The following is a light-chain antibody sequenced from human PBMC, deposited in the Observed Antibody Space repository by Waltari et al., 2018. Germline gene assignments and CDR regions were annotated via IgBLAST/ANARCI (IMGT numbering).Light chain of an antibody. CDR3: AAWDDSLNAFV. CDR1: SSNIGSNT. J-gene: IGLJ1*01. CDR2: SNN. V-gene: IGLV1-44*01. Sequence: QSVLTQPPSASGTPGQRVSIPCSGISSNIGSNTVNWFPQLPATAPKLLIYSNNQRASGVPDRFSGSKSGTSASLAISGLQSEDESDYYCAAWDDSLNAFVFGTGTKVTVL.